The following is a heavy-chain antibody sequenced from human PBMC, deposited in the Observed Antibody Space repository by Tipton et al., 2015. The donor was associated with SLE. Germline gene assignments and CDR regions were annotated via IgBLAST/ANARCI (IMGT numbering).Heavy chain of an antibody. Sequence: TLSLTCNVSGVSISSSSFYWGWIRQPPGKGLEWIGSMSYRGTTYYNPSLKSRVTISADTSKNQFSLKLSSVTAADTAVYFCARARNYFGSGLNWFDSWGQGTLVTVSS. CDR2: MSYRGTT. D-gene: IGHD3-10*01. CDR1: GVSISSSSFY. CDR3: ARARNYFGSGLNWFDS. V-gene: IGHV4-39*07. J-gene: IGHJ5*01.